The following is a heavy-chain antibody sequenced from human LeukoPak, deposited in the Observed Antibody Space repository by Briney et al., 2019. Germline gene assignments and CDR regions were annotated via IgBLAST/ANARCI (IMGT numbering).Heavy chain of an antibody. D-gene: IGHD6-6*01. J-gene: IGHJ4*02. CDR2: TSSSSSYI. CDR3: ARDAKGLGYFDY. V-gene: IGHV3-21*01. Sequence: GGSLRLSCAASGFTFSGYNMIWVRQAPGKGLEWVSSTSSSSSYIYYADSVKGRFIISRDNAKNSLYLQMNNLRAEDTSVYYCARDAKGLGYFDYWGQGTLVTVSS. CDR1: GFTFSGYN.